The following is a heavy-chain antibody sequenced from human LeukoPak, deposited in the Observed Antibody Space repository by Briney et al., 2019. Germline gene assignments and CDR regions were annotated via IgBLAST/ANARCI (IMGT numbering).Heavy chain of an antibody. V-gene: IGHV3-30-3*01. D-gene: IGHD5-18*01. CDR1: GFTFSSYA. CDR3: ARDRGYSYGDY. CDR2: ISYDGSNK. J-gene: IGHJ4*02. Sequence: PGRSLRLSCAASGFTFSSYAMHWVRQAPGKGLEWVAVISYDGSNKYYADSVKGRFTISRDNSKNTLYLQMNSLRAEDTAVYYCARDRGYSYGDYWGQGTLVTVSS.